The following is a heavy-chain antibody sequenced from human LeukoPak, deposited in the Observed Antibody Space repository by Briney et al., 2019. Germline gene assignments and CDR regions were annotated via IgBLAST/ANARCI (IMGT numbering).Heavy chain of an antibody. D-gene: IGHD3-22*01. Sequence: SQTLSLTCDISGDSVSSNSAAWDWIRQSPSRGLEWLGRTYYNSILYRDFALSVKSRITINPDTSKNQVSLQLNSVTPEDTAVYYCAANYYEISGYSSVFDYWGQGILVTVSS. J-gene: IGHJ4*02. V-gene: IGHV6-1*01. CDR3: AANYYEISGYSSVFDY. CDR2: TYYNSILYR. CDR1: GDSVSSNSAA.